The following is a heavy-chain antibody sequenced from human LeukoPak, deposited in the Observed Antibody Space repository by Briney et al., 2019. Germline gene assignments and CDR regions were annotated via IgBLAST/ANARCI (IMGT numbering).Heavy chain of an antibody. CDR3: AKDQGYNYGYSDAFDI. V-gene: IGHV3-30*02. CDR2: TRYDGTNK. Sequence: GGSLLLSCAASGFTFSNYGMHWVRQAPGKGLEWVAFTRYDGTNKYYADSVKGRFTISRDNSKNTLYLQMNTLRAEDTAVYYCAKDQGYNYGYSDAFDIWGQGTMVTVSS. J-gene: IGHJ3*02. CDR1: GFTFSNYG. D-gene: IGHD5-18*01.